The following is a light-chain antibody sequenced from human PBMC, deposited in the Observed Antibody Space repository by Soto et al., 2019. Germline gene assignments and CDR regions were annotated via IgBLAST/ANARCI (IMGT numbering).Light chain of an antibody. CDR3: QSYDSSLSGSYV. J-gene: IGLJ1*01. V-gene: IGLV1-40*01. Sequence: QAVVTQPPSVSGAPGQRVTISCTGSSSNIGAGYDVHWYQQLPGTAPKVLIYANRNRPSGVPDRFSGSRSATSASLAITGLQAEDEADYYCQSYDSSLSGSYVFGAGTKVT. CDR2: ANR. CDR1: SSNIGAGYD.